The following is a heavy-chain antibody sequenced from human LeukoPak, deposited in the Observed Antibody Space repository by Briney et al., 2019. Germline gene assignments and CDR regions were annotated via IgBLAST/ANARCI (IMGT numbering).Heavy chain of an antibody. CDR3: ATVNDFWSRFGF. CDR2: FDPEDGET. J-gene: IGHJ4*02. V-gene: IGHV1-24*01. CDR1: GYTLTELS. D-gene: IGHD3-3*01. Sequence: ASVKVSCKVSGYTLTELSMHWVRQAPGKGLEWMGGFDPEDGETIYAQKFQGRVTMTEDTSTDTAYMELSSLRSEDTAVYCCATVNDFWSRFGFWGQGTLVTVSS.